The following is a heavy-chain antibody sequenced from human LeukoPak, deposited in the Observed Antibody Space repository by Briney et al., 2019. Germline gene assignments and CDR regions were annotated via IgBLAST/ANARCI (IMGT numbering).Heavy chain of an antibody. J-gene: IGHJ6*02. Sequence: GGSLRLSCAASGFTFSSYWMHWVRQAPGNGLVWVSRINGDGSSTTYVDSVMGRFTISRDNAKNTLYLQMNSVRVEDTAVYYCAKAYTAMVTDGMDVWGQGTTVTVSS. CDR2: INGDGSST. CDR3: AKAYTAMVTDGMDV. CDR1: GFTFSSYW. D-gene: IGHD5-18*01. V-gene: IGHV3-74*01.